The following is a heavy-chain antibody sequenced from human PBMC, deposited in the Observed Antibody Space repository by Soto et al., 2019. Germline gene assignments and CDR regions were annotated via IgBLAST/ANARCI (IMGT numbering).Heavy chain of an antibody. CDR2: ISSSSSTI. Sequence: GGSLRLSCAASGFTFSSYSMNWVRQAPGRGLEWVSYISSSSSTIYYADSVKGRFTISRDNAKNSLYLQMNSLRAEDTAVYYCARDPFLYKEYSSSWLFDYWGQGTLVTVSS. J-gene: IGHJ4*02. CDR3: ARDPFLYKEYSSSWLFDY. V-gene: IGHV3-48*01. D-gene: IGHD6-6*01. CDR1: GFTFSSYS.